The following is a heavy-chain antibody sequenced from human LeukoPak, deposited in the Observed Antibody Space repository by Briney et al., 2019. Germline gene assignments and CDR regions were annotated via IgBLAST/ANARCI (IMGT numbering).Heavy chain of an antibody. D-gene: IGHD3-22*01. CDR2: TKQDGSEK. V-gene: IGHV3-7*01. CDR1: GFTFSSYW. J-gene: IGHJ4*02. CDR3: ARGSGVTMIVDSFDY. Sequence: GGSLRLSCAASGFTFSSYWMSWVRQAPGKGLEWVANTKQDGSEKYYVDSVKGRFTISRDNAKNSLYLQTISLGAEDTAVYFCARGSGVTMIVDSFDYWGQGTLVTVSS.